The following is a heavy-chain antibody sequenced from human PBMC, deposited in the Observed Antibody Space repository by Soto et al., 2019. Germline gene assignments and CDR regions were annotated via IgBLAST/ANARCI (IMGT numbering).Heavy chain of an antibody. D-gene: IGHD6-13*01. Sequence: PSETLSLTCTVSGDSISNYYWSWIRQPAGKGMEWIGRIHTTENTNYNPSLRSRVTMSVDTSNNQFSLKLTSLIAADTAVYYCARALTSAAGLYFDYWGQGTLVTDSS. V-gene: IGHV4-4*07. J-gene: IGHJ4*02. CDR2: IHTTENT. CDR1: GDSISNYY. CDR3: ARALTSAAGLYFDY.